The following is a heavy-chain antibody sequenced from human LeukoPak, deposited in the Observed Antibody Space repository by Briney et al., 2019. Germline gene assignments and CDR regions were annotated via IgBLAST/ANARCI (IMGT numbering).Heavy chain of an antibody. V-gene: IGHV3-30*02. J-gene: IGHJ4*02. CDR1: GFTFSSYG. CDR2: IRYDGSNK. Sequence: GGSLRLSCAASGFTFSSYGMHWVRQAPGKGLERVAFIRYDGSNKYYADSVKGRFTISRDNSKNTLYLQMNSLRAEDTAVYYCARERYYDSSGLFDYWGQGTLVTVSS. CDR3: ARERYYDSSGLFDY. D-gene: IGHD3-22*01.